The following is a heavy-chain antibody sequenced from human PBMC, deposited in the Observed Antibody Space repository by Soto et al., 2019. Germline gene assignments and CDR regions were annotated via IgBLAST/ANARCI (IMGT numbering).Heavy chain of an antibody. CDR3: ARERTGTTSMDV. CDR2: MNPNSGNT. D-gene: IGHD1-1*01. CDR1: GSTFTSYD. V-gene: IGHV1-8*01. J-gene: IGHJ6*02. Sequence: QVQLVQSGAEVKKPGASVKVSCKASGSTFTSYDINWVRQATGQGLEGMGWMNPNSGNTGYAQKFRGRVTMTRNTSISTAYMELSSLRSEDTAVYYCARERTGTTSMDVWGQGTTVTVSS.